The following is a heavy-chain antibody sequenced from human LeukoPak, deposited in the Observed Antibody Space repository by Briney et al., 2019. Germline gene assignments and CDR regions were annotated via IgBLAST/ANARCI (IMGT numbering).Heavy chain of an antibody. V-gene: IGHV1-24*01. J-gene: IGHJ4*02. D-gene: IGHD6-13*01. Sequence: GASVKVSCKVSGYTLTELSMHWVRQAPGKGLEWMGGFDPEDGETIYAQKFQGRVTMTEDTSTDTAYMELSSLRSEDTAVYYCATSSLAAASLDYWGQGTLVTVSS. CDR1: GYTLTELS. CDR2: FDPEDGET. CDR3: ATSSLAAASLDY.